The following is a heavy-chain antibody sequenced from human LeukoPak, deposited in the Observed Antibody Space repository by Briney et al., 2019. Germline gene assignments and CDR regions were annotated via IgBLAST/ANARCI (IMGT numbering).Heavy chain of an antibody. J-gene: IGHJ4*02. CDR1: GYTVTSYG. Sequence: GASVKVSCKASGYTVTSYGISWVRQAPGQGLEWMGRINPNSGGTNYAQKFQGRVTMTRDTSISTAYMELSRLRSDDTAVYYCARGVSEATVTQFDYWGQGTLVTVSS. D-gene: IGHD4-17*01. V-gene: IGHV1-2*06. CDR2: INPNSGGT. CDR3: ARGVSEATVTQFDY.